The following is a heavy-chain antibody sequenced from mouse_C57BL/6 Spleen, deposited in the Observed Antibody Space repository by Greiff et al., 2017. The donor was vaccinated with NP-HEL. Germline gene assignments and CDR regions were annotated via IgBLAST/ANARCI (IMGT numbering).Heavy chain of an antibody. D-gene: IGHD1-1*01. J-gene: IGHJ1*03. CDR3: ARRYYGSSRYFDV. V-gene: IGHV1-52*01. CDR1: GYTFTSYW. CDR2: IDPSDSET. Sequence: VQLQQPGAELVRPGSSVKLSCKASGYTFTSYWMHWVKQRPIQGLEWIGNIDPSDSETHYNQKFKDKATLTVDKSSSTAYMQLSSLTSEDSAVYYCARRYYGSSRYFDVWGTGTTVTVSS.